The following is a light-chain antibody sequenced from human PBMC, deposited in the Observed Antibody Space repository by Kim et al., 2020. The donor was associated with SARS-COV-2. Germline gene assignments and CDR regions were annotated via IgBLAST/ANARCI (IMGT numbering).Light chain of an antibody. V-gene: IGKV3D-7*01. J-gene: IGKJ2*01. CDR2: GAS. CDR3: QQDYNLPMYT. Sequence: PGERVNLSCRASQSVSSSYLTWYQQKPGQAPRLLIYGASTRATGIPARFSGSGSGTDFTLTISSLQPEDFAVYYCQQDYNLPMYTFGQGTKL. CDR1: QSVSSSY.